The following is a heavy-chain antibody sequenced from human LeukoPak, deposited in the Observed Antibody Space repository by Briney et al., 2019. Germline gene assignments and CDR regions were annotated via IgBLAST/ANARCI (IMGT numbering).Heavy chain of an antibody. CDR3: ARHFPSIFGVVILPFDY. V-gene: IGHV4-39*01. J-gene: IGHJ4*02. Sequence: SETLSLTCTVSGGSISSYYWSWIRQPPGKGLEWIGSIYYSGSTYYNPSLKSRVTISVDTSKNQFSLKLSSVTAADTAVYYCARHFPSIFGVVILPFDYWGQGTLVTVSS. CDR2: IYYSGST. D-gene: IGHD3-3*01. CDR1: GGSISSYY.